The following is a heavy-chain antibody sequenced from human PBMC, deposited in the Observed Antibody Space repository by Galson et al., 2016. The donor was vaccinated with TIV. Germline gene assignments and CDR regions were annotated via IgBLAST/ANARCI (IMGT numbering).Heavy chain of an antibody. V-gene: IGHV1-69*06. D-gene: IGHD2-2*01. CDR2: IIPMFDTA. Sequence: SVKVSCKGSGGTFSSYAVGWVRQVPGQGLEWLGGIIPMFDTANYAQKFQGRVTITADKFTSTAYMELRSLRSEDTGIYYCARAGDQLPINYYPYAMDVWGQGTTVTVSS. J-gene: IGHJ6*02. CDR1: GGTFSSYA. CDR3: ARAGDQLPINYYPYAMDV.